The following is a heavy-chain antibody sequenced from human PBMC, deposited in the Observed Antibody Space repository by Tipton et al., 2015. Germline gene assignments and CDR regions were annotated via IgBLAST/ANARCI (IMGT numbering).Heavy chain of an antibody. CDR1: GFTFSSYA. CDR2: ISGSGGST. D-gene: IGHD3-10*01. J-gene: IGHJ3*02. CDR3: ARDRRGLWFPDAFDI. V-gene: IGHV3-23*01. Sequence: SLRLSCAASGFTFSSYAMSWVRQAPGKGLLWVSGISGSGGSTYYADSVKGRFIISRDSSRNTLLLLMDRLRADDTAVYYCARDRRGLWFPDAFDIWGQGTMVTVSS.